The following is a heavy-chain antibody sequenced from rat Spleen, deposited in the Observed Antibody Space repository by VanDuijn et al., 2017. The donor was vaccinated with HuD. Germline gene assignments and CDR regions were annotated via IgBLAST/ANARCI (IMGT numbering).Heavy chain of an antibody. V-gene: IGHV5-7*01. Sequence: EVQMVESGGGLVKPGRSLKLSCAASGFTFSNYYMAWVRQAPTKGLEWVATISYDGSTTYYRDSVKGRFTISRDNAESTLYLQMDSLRSEATATYYCASFMYTPDYLGVMDAWGQGASVTVSS. CDR2: ISYDGSTT. D-gene: IGHD1-6*01. J-gene: IGHJ4*01. CDR3: ASFMYTPDYLGVMDA. CDR1: GFTFSNYY.